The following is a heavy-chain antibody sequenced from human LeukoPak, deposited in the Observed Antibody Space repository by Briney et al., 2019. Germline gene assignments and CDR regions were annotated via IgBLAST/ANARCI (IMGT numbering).Heavy chain of an antibody. CDR1: GYTFTGYG. J-gene: IGHJ4*02. CDR2: ISAYNGNT. D-gene: IGHD3-22*01. Sequence: ASVKLSCKASGYTFTGYGISWVRQAPGQGLEWMGWISAYNGNTNYAQKLQGRVTMTTDTSTSTAYMELRSLRSDDTAVYYCARDDSSGHDPVPFDYWGQGTLVTVSS. CDR3: ARDDSSGHDPVPFDY. V-gene: IGHV1-18*01.